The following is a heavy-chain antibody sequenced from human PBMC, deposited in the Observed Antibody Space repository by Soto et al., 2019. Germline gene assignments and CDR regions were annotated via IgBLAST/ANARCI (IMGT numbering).Heavy chain of an antibody. D-gene: IGHD4-17*01. V-gene: IGHV4-31*03. CDR2: IYYSGST. CDR3: ARGFFTGTTPLWYFDL. J-gene: IGHJ2*01. CDR1: GGSISSGGYY. Sequence: QVQLQESGPGLVKPSQTLSLTCTVSGGSISSGGYYWSWIRQHPGKGLEWIGYIYYSGSTYYNPSLKSRVTIAVDTSKNQCSLKLSSVTAADTAVYYCARGFFTGTTPLWYFDLWGRGTLVTVSS.